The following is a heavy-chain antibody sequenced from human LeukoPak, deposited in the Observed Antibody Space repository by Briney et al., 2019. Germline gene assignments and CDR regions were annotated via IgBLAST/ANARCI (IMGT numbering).Heavy chain of an antibody. D-gene: IGHD2-15*01. Sequence: PSETLSLTCTVSGYSISSGYYWGWIRQPPGKGLEWIGSIYHSGSTYYNPSLKSRVTISVDTSKNQFSLKLSSVTAADTAVYYCARDGYCSGGSCYSHWFDPWGQGTLVTVSS. V-gene: IGHV4-38-2*02. CDR1: GYSISSGYY. CDR2: IYHSGST. CDR3: ARDGYCSGGSCYSHWFDP. J-gene: IGHJ5*02.